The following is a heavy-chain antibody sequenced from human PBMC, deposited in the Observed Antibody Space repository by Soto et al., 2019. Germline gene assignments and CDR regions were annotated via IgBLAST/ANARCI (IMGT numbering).Heavy chain of an antibody. CDR3: AREAWQQLVPIDY. Sequence: AGGSLRLSCAASGFTFSSYWMSWVRQAPGKGLEWVANIKQDGSEKYYVDSVKGRFTISRDNAKNSLYLQMNSLRAEDTAVYYCAREAWQQLVPIDYWGQGTLVTVSS. CDR1: GFTFSSYW. CDR2: IKQDGSEK. J-gene: IGHJ4*02. D-gene: IGHD6-13*01. V-gene: IGHV3-7*03.